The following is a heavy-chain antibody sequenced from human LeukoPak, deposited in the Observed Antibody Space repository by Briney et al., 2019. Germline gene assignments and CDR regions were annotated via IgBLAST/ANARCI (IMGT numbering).Heavy chain of an antibody. CDR1: GYTLTGYD. V-gene: IGHV1-2*02. J-gene: IGHJ4*02. D-gene: IGHD3-10*01. CDR2: INPNSGGT. Sequence: ASVRASCKPSGYTLTGYDIHWVAEAAGQRLWWRGGINPNSGGTNYAQKFQGRVNMNRDTSISTAYMELSRLRSDDTAVYYCARRLLWFGELSLDYWGQGTLVTVSS. CDR3: ARRLLWFGELSLDY.